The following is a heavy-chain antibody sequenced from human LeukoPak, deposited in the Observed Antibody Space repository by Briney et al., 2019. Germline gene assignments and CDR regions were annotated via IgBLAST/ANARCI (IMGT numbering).Heavy chain of an antibody. CDR2: IYSGGST. V-gene: IGHV3-66*01. J-gene: IGHJ4*02. Sequence: PGGSLRLSCAASGFTFSSYSMNWVRQAPGKGLEWVSVIYSGGSTYYADSVKGRFTISRDNSKNTLYLQMNSLRAEDTAVYYCARDKTDILTGYQDYWGQGTLVTVSS. CDR1: GFTFSSYS. CDR3: ARDKTDILTGYQDY. D-gene: IGHD3-9*01.